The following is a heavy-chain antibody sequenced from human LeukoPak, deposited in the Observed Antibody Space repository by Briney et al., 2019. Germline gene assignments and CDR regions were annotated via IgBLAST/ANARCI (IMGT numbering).Heavy chain of an antibody. V-gene: IGHV1-46*01. D-gene: IGHD4-23*01. CDR2: INPSSSSA. Sequence: ASVTVSCKASGYTFTNYYIHWVRQAPGQGLEWMGIINPSSSSASSTQKFQGRVTLTRDTSTRTVYVELSSLRSEDTAVYYCARGPYGGNSAVLNYWGQGTLVTVSS. CDR1: GYTFTNYY. J-gene: IGHJ4*02. CDR3: ARGPYGGNSAVLNY.